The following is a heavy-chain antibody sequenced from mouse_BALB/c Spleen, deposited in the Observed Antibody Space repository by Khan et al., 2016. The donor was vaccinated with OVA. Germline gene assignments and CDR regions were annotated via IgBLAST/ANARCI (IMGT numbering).Heavy chain of an antibody. V-gene: IGHV1S134*01. D-gene: IGHD2-14*01. CDR2: IYPGNGYT. CDR1: GNIFTSYG. Sequence: EVQLQESGAELGRPGSSVKLSCKTSGNIFTSYGIKWVKQRPGQGLEWIGYIYPGNGYTEYSEKFQGKATLTSDTSSNTADMQLRSLTSEDSAIYVFTTAYYRYYFDYWGQGTTLTVSS. CDR3: TTAYYRYYFDY. J-gene: IGHJ2*01.